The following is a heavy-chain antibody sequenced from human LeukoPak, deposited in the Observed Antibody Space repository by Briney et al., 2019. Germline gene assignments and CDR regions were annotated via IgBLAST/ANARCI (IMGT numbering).Heavy chain of an antibody. Sequence: ASVKVSCKASGYTFTSYYMHWVRQAPGQGLEWMGIINPGGGSTSYAQKFQGRVTMTRDTSTSTVYMELSSLRSEDTAVYYCARGHSGYDRTNWFDPWGQGTLVTVSS. D-gene: IGHD5-12*01. V-gene: IGHV1-46*03. CDR1: GYTFTSYY. J-gene: IGHJ5*02. CDR3: ARGHSGYDRTNWFDP. CDR2: INPGGGST.